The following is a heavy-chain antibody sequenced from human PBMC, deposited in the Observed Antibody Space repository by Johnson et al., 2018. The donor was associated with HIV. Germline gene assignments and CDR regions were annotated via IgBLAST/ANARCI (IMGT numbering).Heavy chain of an antibody. CDR3: AREWGGITFGGVIPRNAFDI. D-gene: IGHD3-16*02. J-gene: IGHJ3*02. CDR1: GFIFSDYA. Sequence: VQLVESGGGVVQPGRSLRLSCAASGFIFSDYAMHWVRLAPGKGLEWVAVTSYDEIKKNYADSVKGRFTISRDNSKNTLYLQMNSLRAEDTAVYYCAREWGGITFGGVIPRNAFDIWGQGTMVTVSS. V-gene: IGHV3-30*04. CDR2: TSYDEIKK.